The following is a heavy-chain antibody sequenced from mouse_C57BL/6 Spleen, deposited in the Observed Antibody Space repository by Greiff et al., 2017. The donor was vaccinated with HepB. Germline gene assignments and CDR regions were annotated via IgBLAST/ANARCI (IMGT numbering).Heavy chain of an antibody. D-gene: IGHD2-1*01. CDR2: IRNKANGYTT. CDR3: ARYGNYMYYFDY. CDR1: GFTFTDYY. J-gene: IGHJ2*01. Sequence: EVKLVESGGGLVQPGGSLSLSCAASGFTFTDYYMSWVRQPPGKALEWLGFIRNKANGYTTEYSASVKGRFTISRDNSQSILYLQMNALRAEDSATYYCARYGNYMYYFDYWGQGTTLTVSS. V-gene: IGHV7-3*01.